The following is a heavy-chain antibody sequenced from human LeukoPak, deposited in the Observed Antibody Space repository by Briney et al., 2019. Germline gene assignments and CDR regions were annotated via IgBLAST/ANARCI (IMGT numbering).Heavy chain of an antibody. J-gene: IGHJ4*02. CDR1: GGSISSSSYY. CDR3: ARGLDYYDSSGYYAY. V-gene: IGHV4-39*07. D-gene: IGHD3-22*01. Sequence: PSETLSLTCTVSGGSISSSSYYWGWIRQPPGKGLEWIGSIYYSGSTYYNPSLESRVTISVDTSKNQFSLKLSSVTAADTAVYYCARGLDYYDSSGYYAYWGQGTLVTVSS. CDR2: IYYSGST.